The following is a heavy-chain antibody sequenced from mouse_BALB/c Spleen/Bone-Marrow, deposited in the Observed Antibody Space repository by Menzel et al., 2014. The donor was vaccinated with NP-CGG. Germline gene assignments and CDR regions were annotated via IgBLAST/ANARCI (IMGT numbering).Heavy chain of an antibody. J-gene: IGHJ3*01. CDR2: SRNKAKYYTT. D-gene: IGHD2-10*02. CDR3: ARDVGYGNYFVY. Sequence: EVQRVEPGGGFVQPGASLRLSCATSGFTFSDFYMEWVRQPPGKRLVWIAASRNKAKYYTTEYSASVKGRFIVSRDTSQSVLYLQMNALRAEDTAIYYCARDVGYGNYFVYWGQGTLVTVSA. CDR1: GFTFSDFY. V-gene: IGHV7-1*02.